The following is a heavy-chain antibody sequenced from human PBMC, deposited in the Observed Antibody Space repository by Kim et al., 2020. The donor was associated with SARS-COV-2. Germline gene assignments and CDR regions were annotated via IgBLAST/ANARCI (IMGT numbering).Heavy chain of an antibody. J-gene: IGHJ6*02. CDR1: GYTFTSYG. Sequence: ASVKVSCKASGYTFTSYGISWVRQAPGQGLEWMGWISAYNGNTNYAQKLQGRVTMTTDTSTSTAYMELRSLRSDDTAVYYCASSLGYCSGGSCQRIPAYYYYGMDVWGQGTTVTVSS. D-gene: IGHD2-15*01. CDR2: ISAYNGNT. CDR3: ASSLGYCSGGSCQRIPAYYYYGMDV. V-gene: IGHV1-18*01.